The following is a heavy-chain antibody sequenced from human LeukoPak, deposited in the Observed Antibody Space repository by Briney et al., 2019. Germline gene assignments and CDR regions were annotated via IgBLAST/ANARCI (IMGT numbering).Heavy chain of an antibody. CDR2: INSDASST. CDR3: AKGRRIAVAGSCDY. D-gene: IGHD6-19*01. Sequence: GGSLRLSCAASGFTFSSYWMHWVRQAPGKGLVWVSRINSDASSTSYADSVKGRFTISRDNAKNSLHLQMNSLRAGDTALYYCAKGRRIAVAGSCDYWGQGTLVTVSS. CDR1: GFTFSSYW. V-gene: IGHV3-74*01. J-gene: IGHJ4*02.